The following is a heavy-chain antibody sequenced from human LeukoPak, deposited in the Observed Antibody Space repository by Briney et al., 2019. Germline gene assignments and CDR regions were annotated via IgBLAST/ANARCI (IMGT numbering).Heavy chain of an antibody. CDR3: ARGKRSCQTYRCYNWFDP. CDR2: INHSGST. J-gene: IGHJ5*02. V-gene: IGHV4-34*01. D-gene: IGHD2-15*01. CDR1: GGSFSGYY. Sequence: SETLSLTCAVYGGSFSGYYWSWIRQPPGKGLEWIGEINHSGSTNYNPSLKSRVTISVDTSKNQFSLKLSSVTAADTAVYYCARGKRSCQTYRCYNWFDPWGQGTLVTVSS.